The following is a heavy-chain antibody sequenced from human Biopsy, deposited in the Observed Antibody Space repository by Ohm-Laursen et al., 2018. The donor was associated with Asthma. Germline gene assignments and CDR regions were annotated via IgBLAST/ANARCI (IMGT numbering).Heavy chain of an antibody. J-gene: IGHJ6*02. V-gene: IGHV1-69*01. CDR2: IMTVFGTT. D-gene: IGHD6-19*01. CDR3: ARCQVGYSSGWSLLLKKIYYSGMDV. Sequence: SSVKVSCKAPGGTFSNFAISWVRQAPGQGLEWLGGIMTVFGTTNYAQKFQGRVTIPADESTSTAYMEVTSLRSEDTAIYYCARCQVGYSSGWSLLLKKIYYSGMDVWGQGTAVTGSS. CDR1: GGTFSNFA.